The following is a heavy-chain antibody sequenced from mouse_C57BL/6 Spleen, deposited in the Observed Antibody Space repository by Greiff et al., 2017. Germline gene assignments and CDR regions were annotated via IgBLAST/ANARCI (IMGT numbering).Heavy chain of an antibody. J-gene: IGHJ3*01. CDR2: ISDGGSYT. CDR1: GFTFSSYA. V-gene: IGHV5-4*01. Sequence: EVKLVESGGGLVKPGGSLKLSCAASGFTFSSYAMSWVRQTPEKRLEWVATISDGGSYTSYPDNVKGRFTISRDNAKNNLYLQMSHLKSEDTAMYYCAREKFAYWGQGTLVTVSA. CDR3: AREKFAY.